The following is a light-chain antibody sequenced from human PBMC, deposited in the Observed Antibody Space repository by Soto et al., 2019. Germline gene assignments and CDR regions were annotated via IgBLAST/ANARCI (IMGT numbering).Light chain of an antibody. CDR3: MQYLQTPPFT. V-gene: IGKV2-28*01. J-gene: IGKJ3*01. Sequence: DIVMTQSPLSLPVSPGEPASISCRSSQSLLHSNGYNYLDWYLQKPGQSPQLLIYLGSKRAAVVSDRFSGSGSGTAFTLKISRVEAADVWVYYCMQYLQTPPFTFGPGTKVDIK. CDR1: QSLLHSNGYNY. CDR2: LGS.